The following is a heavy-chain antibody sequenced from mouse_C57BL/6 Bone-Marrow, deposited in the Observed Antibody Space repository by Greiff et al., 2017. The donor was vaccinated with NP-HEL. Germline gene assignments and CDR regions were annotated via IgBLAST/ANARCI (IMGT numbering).Heavy chain of an antibody. CDR2: IYPGSGST. Sequence: QVQLKQSGAELVKPGASVKMSCKASGYTFTSYWITWVKQRPGQGLEWIGDIYPGSGSTNYNEKFKSKATLTVDTSSSTAYMQLSSLTSEDSAVYYCARASNWDEYWGQGTTLTVSS. CDR3: ARASNWDEY. V-gene: IGHV1-55*01. CDR1: GYTFTSYW. D-gene: IGHD4-1*01. J-gene: IGHJ2*01.